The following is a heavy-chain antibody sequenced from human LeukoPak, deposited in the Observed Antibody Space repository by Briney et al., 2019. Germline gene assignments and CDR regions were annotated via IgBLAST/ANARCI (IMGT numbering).Heavy chain of an antibody. CDR2: ISGSGGST. CDR3: ARVSGLGMNEYYQH. J-gene: IGHJ1*01. CDR1: GFTFSSYA. V-gene: IGHV3-23*01. D-gene: IGHD3-10*01. Sequence: GRSLRLSCAASGFTFSSYAMSWVRQAPGKGLEWVSAISGSGGSTYYADSVKGRFTISRDNAKNTLYLQMNSLRAEDTAVYYCARVSGLGMNEYYQHWGQGTLVTVAS.